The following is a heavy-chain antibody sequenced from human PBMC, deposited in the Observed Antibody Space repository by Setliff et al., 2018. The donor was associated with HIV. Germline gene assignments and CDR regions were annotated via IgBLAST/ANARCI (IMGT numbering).Heavy chain of an antibody. CDR1: DGSISRGGRY. J-gene: IGHJ4*02. D-gene: IGHD4-4*01. CDR2: VYYTGES. V-gene: IGHV4-31*03. CDR3: ASATVGGASPFDC. Sequence: SETLSLTCRVYDGSISRGGRYWGWIRQHPGRGLEWLGYVYYTGESFYKPSLGGRVTILQDKSKNQFSLELRSMTAADTAVYYCASATVGGASPFDCWGPGTLVTVSS.